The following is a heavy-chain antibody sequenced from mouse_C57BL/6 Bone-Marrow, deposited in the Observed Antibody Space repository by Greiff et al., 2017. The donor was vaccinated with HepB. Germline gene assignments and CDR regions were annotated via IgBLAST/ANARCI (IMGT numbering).Heavy chain of an antibody. V-gene: IGHV1-55*01. D-gene: IGHD1-1*01. CDR1: GYTFTSYW. CDR2: IYPGSGST. Sequence: QVQLQQPGAELVKPGASVKMSCKASGYTFTSYWITWVKQRPGQGLEWIGDIYPGSGSTNYNEKFKSKATLTVDTSSSTAYMQLRSLTSEDSAVYFCARGYYGPLYYFDYWGQGTTLTVSS. J-gene: IGHJ2*01. CDR3: ARGYYGPLYYFDY.